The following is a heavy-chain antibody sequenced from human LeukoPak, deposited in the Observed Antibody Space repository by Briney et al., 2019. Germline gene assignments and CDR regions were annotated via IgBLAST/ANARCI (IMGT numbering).Heavy chain of an antibody. CDR3: ARGVYIAAAQYAY. CDR2: IYYSGTT. J-gene: IGHJ4*02. Sequence: SETLSLTCTVSGGSISSYYWSWIRQPPGKGLEWTGYIYYSGTTNYNPSLKSRVTISVDTSKNQFSLKLSSVTAADTAVYYCARGVYIAAAQYAYWGQGTLVTVSS. CDR1: GGSISSYY. V-gene: IGHV4-59*01. D-gene: IGHD6-13*01.